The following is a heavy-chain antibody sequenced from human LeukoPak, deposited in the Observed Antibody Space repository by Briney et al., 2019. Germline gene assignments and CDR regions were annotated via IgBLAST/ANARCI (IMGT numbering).Heavy chain of an antibody. V-gene: IGHV4-38-2*02. D-gene: IGHD6-13*01. CDR2: FYHGGST. CDR3: AREGGSSWYGPSGP. Sequence: PSETLSLTCTVSGYSISTGYYWDWIRQPPGKGLEWIGTFYHGGSTYYNPSLKSRVTISVDTSKNQFSLKLSSVTAADTAVYYCAREGGSSWYGPSGPWGQGTLVTVSS. J-gene: IGHJ5*02. CDR1: GYSISTGYY.